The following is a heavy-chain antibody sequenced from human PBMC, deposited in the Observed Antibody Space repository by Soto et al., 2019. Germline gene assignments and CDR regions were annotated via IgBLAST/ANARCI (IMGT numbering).Heavy chain of an antibody. CDR2: ISAYNGNT. CDR1: GYTFTSYG. D-gene: IGHD2-15*01. Sequence: QVQLVQSGAEVKKPGASVKVSCKASGYTFTSYGISWVRQAPGQGLEWVGWISAYNGNTNYAQKLQGRVTMTTDTPTSTAYMELRSLRSDDTAVYYCARGVVVALLYDYGMDVWGQGTTVTVSS. J-gene: IGHJ6*02. V-gene: IGHV1-18*01. CDR3: ARGVVVALLYDYGMDV.